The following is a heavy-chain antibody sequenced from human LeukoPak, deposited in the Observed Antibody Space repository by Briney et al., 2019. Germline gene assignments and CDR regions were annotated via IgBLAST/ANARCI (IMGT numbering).Heavy chain of an antibody. V-gene: IGHV1-18*01. D-gene: IGHD2-2*01. CDR3: ARDPCSSTSCPNNWFDP. Sequence: GASVKVSCKASGYTFTSYGISWVRRAPGQGLEWMGWISTYSGNTNYAQNLQGRVTMTTDTYTSTAYMELRSLRSDDTAVYYCARDPCSSTSCPNNWFDPWGQGTRVTVSS. CDR1: GYTFTSYG. J-gene: IGHJ5*02. CDR2: ISTYSGNT.